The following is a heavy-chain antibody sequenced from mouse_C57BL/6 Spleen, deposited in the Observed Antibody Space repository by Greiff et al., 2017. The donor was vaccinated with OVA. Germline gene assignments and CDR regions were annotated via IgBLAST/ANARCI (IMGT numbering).Heavy chain of an antibody. Sequence: VQLQQPGAELVKPGASVKLSCKASGYTFTSYWMHWVKQRPGQGLEWIGMIHPNSGSTNYNEKFKSKATLTVDKSSSTAYMQLSSLTSEDSAVYYCARKTTVGAHYFDYWGQGTTLTVSS. CDR3: ARKTTVGAHYFDY. CDR1: GYTFTSYW. D-gene: IGHD1-1*01. CDR2: IHPNSGST. V-gene: IGHV1-64*01. J-gene: IGHJ2*01.